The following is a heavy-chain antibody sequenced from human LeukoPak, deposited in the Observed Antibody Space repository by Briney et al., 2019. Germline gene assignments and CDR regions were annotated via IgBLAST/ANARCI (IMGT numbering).Heavy chain of an antibody. CDR3: AKDSYGGNPGYFDY. J-gene: IGHJ4*02. D-gene: IGHD4-23*01. Sequence: SGGSLRLSCSASGFTSSSYAMSWVRQAPGKGLEWVSAISGSGGSTYYADSVKGRFTIPRDNSKNTLYLQMNSLRAEVTAVYYCAKDSYGGNPGYFDYWGQGTLVTVSS. V-gene: IGHV3-23*01. CDR2: ISGSGGST. CDR1: GFTSSSYA.